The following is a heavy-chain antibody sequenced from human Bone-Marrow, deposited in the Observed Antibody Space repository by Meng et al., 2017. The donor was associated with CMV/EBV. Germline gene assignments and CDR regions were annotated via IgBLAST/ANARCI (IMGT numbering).Heavy chain of an antibody. D-gene: IGHD3-3*01. CDR1: GYTFTGYY. J-gene: IGHJ5*02. Sequence: ASVKVSCKASGYTFTGYYMHWVRQAPGQGLEWMGWINPNSGGTNYAQKFQGRVTMTRDTSISTAYMELSRLRSDDTAVYYCAKDRRALSYDGAYNWFDPWGQGTLVTASS. CDR2: INPNSGGT. V-gene: IGHV1-2*02. CDR3: AKDRRALSYDGAYNWFDP.